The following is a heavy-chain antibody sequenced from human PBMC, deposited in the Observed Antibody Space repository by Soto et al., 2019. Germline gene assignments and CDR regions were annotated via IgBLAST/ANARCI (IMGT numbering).Heavy chain of an antibody. CDR3: ARGRPITGTKGFWFDP. Sequence: SVKVSCKASGGTFSSYAISWVRQAPGQGLEWMGGIIPIFGTANYAQKFQGRVTITADESTSTAYMELSSLRSEDTAVYYCARGRPITGTKGFWFDPWGQGTLVTVSS. D-gene: IGHD1-20*01. J-gene: IGHJ5*02. V-gene: IGHV1-69*13. CDR2: IIPIFGTA. CDR1: GGTFSSYA.